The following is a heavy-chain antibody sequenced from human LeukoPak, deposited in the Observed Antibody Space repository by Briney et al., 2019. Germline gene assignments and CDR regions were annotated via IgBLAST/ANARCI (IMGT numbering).Heavy chain of an antibody. V-gene: IGHV4-34*01. J-gene: IGHJ4*02. CDR3: ARMGRGSKKTLDY. Sequence: SETLSLTCAVYGGSFSGYYWSWIRQPSGKGLEWIGEINHSGSTNYNPSLKSRVTISVDTSKNQFSLKLSSVTAADTAVYYCARMGRGSKKTLDYWGQGTLVTVSS. D-gene: IGHD5-12*01. CDR1: GGSFSGYY. CDR2: INHSGST.